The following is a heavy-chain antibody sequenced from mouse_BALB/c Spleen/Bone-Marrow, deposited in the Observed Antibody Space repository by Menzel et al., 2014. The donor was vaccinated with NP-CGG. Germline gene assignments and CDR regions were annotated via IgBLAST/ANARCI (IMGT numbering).Heavy chain of an antibody. CDR1: GFTFSDYY. CDR2: ISDGGTYT. Sequence: EVKVEESGGGLVKPGGSLKLSCAASGFTFSDYYIYWVRQTPEKRLEWVATISDGGTYTYYPDTVKGRFTISRDNAKNNLYLQMNGLKSEGTAMYYCVRDGDYRYAYWGQGTLVTVSA. CDR3: VRDGDYRYAY. V-gene: IGHV5-4*02. D-gene: IGHD2-14*01. J-gene: IGHJ3*01.